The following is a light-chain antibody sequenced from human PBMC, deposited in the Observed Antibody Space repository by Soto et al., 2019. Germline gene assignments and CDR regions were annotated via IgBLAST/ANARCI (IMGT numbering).Light chain of an antibody. V-gene: IGKV3-15*01. J-gene: IGKJ1*01. CDR1: QSVDSN. Sequence: EVVMTQSPATLSVSPGERATLSCRASQSVDSNLAWYQQKPGQAPRLLIFGASTRATGIPVRFSGSGSGTVFTLTISSLQSEDFAVYYCQQYNNWPRTFGQGTKVEIK. CDR3: QQYNNWPRT. CDR2: GAS.